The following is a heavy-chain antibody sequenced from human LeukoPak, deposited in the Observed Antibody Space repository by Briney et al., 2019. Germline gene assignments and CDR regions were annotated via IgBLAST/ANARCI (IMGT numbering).Heavy chain of an antibody. V-gene: IGHV3-48*02. CDR1: GFTFSSYS. J-gene: IGHJ6*02. D-gene: IGHD4-17*01. CDR2: ISSSSTI. CDR3: ARSNRKDYGDYDPPYYYGMDV. Sequence: GGSLRLSCAASGFTFSSYSMNWVRQAPGKGLEWVSYISSSSTIYYADSAKGRFTISRDNAKNSLYLQMNSLRDEDTAVYYCARSNRKDYGDYDPPYYYGMDVWGQGTTVTVSS.